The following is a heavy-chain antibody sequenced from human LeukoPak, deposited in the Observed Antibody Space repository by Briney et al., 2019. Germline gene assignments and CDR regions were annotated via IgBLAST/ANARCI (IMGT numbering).Heavy chain of an antibody. CDR1: GFTFSSYS. CDR3: ARVDSSGWSDFDY. J-gene: IGHJ4*02. V-gene: IGHV3-21*01. CDR2: ISSSSSYI. D-gene: IGHD6-19*01. Sequence: PGGSLRLSCAASGFTFSSYSMNWVRQAPGKGLEWVSSISSSSSYIYYADSVKGRFTISRDNAKNSLYLQMNSLSAEDTAVYYCARVDSSGWSDFDYWGQGTLVTVSS.